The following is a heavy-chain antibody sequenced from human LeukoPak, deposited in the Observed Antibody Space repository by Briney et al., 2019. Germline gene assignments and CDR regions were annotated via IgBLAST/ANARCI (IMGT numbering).Heavy chain of an antibody. Sequence: SETLSLTCTVSGGSISSNNWSWSRQPAGKGLDWIGRIYTSGSTNYHASLKSRVSMSVDTSKNQFSLKLSSVTAADTAVFYCARENSGSYREFDYWGQGTLVTVSS. CDR2: IYTSGST. V-gene: IGHV4-4*07. D-gene: IGHD1-26*01. CDR1: GGSISSNN. J-gene: IGHJ4*02. CDR3: ARENSGSYREFDY.